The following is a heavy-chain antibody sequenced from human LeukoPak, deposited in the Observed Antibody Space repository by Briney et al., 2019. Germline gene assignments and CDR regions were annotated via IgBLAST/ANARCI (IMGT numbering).Heavy chain of an antibody. Sequence: GASVKVSCKASGGTFSSYAISWVRQAPGQGLEWMGGIIPIFGTANYAQNFQGRVTITADKSTSTAYMELSSLRSEDTAVYYCAAIIGDSEGYDYWGQGTLVTASS. D-gene: IGHD2-21*02. CDR2: IIPIFGTA. J-gene: IGHJ4*02. CDR3: AAIIGDSEGYDY. CDR1: GGTFSSYA. V-gene: IGHV1-69*06.